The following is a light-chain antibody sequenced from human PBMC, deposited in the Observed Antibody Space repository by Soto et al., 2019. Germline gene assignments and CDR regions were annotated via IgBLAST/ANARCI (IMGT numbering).Light chain of an antibody. J-gene: IGLJ1*01. CDR3: SSYTSSSTRV. CDR1: SSDIGNYNY. Sequence: QSALTQPASVSGSPGQSITIPCTGSSSDIGNYNYVSWYQQCPGKAPKLMIYDVSNRPSGVSDRFSGSKSGNTASLTISGLQAEDEADYYCSSYTSSSTRVFGTGTKLTVL. V-gene: IGLV2-14*01. CDR2: DVS.